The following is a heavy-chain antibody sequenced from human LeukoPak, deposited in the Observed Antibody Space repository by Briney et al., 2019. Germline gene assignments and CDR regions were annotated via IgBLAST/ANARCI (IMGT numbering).Heavy chain of an antibody. D-gene: IGHD1-1*01. CDR1: GFTFSNNA. V-gene: IGHV3-23*01. CDR2: VGRGGGDT. J-gene: IGHJ4*02. CDR3: VKHSGGVYGNSDY. Sequence: PGGSLRLSCVASGFTFSNNAASWFRQAPGKGLELVSTVGRGGGDTYYADSVRGRFTISKDSSKNTLQMNSLSADDTAMYYCVKHSGGVYGNSDYWGQGILVTVSS.